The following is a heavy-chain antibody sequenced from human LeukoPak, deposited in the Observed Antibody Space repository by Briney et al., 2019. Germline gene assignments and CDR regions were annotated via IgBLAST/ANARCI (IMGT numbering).Heavy chain of an antibody. D-gene: IGHD1-1*01. CDR1: GFPFSSYS. J-gene: IGHJ4*02. V-gene: IGHV3-48*01. Sequence: GGSLRLSCAVSGFPFSSYSMNGVRQAPGKGLEWVSYISASGSNIYYLDAVKGRFIVSRDNAMNSLFLQMNRPRAEDTAIYYCVRVKGTYFDFWGQGTLVTVSS. CDR3: VRVKGTYFDF. CDR2: ISASGSNI.